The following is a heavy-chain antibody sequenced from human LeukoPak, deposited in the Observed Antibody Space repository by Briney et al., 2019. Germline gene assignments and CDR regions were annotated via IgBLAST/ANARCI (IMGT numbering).Heavy chain of an antibody. CDR2: INPNSGGT. D-gene: IGHD5-12*01. J-gene: IGHJ4*02. CDR1: GYTFTGYY. Sequence: GASVKVSCKASGYTFTGYYMHWVRQAPGQGLEWMGWINPNSGGTNYAQKFQGRVTMTRDTSISTAYMELSRLRSDGTAVCYCERGATAAFDYWGQGTLVTVSS. V-gene: IGHV1-2*02. CDR3: ERGATAAFDY.